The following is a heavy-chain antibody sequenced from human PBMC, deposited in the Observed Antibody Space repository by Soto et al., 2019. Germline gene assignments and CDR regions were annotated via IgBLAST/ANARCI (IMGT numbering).Heavy chain of an antibody. CDR3: ARGRDNAVLGGYYMDV. D-gene: IGHD3-3*02. Sequence: SETLSLTCAVYGGSFSGYYWSWIRQPPGKGLEWIGEINHSGSTNYNPSLKSRVTISVDTSKNQFSLKLSPVTAADTAVYYCARGRDNAVLGGYYMDVWGKGTTVTVSS. CDR2: INHSGST. V-gene: IGHV4-34*01. CDR1: GGSFSGYY. J-gene: IGHJ6*03.